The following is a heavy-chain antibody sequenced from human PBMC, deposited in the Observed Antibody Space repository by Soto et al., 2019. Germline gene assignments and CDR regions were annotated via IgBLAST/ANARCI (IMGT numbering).Heavy chain of an antibody. CDR3: ARVIQLWARRINIGYSG. D-gene: IGHD5-18*01. V-gene: IGHV1-69*12. CDR1: GGTFSTYA. Sequence: QVQLVQSGAEVNKPESSVKVSCKAPGGTFSTYAISWVRQAPGQGLEWMGGIIPMFGTANYAQRFQDRVTITADESTNTVYVAPRGLRSEDTAVYFCARVIQLWARRINIGYSGWGQGTLVTVSS. J-gene: IGHJ4*02. CDR2: IIPMFGTA.